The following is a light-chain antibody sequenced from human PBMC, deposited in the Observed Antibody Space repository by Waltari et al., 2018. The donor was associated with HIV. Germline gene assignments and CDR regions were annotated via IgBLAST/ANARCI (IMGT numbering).Light chain of an antibody. CDR3: AAWDDSLLYV. J-gene: IGLJ1*01. Sequence: QSVLTQPPSASGTPGQRVTISCSGSSPNIGSNYVYWYQQLPGTAPKLLIYRKNQRPSGVPDRFSGSKSGTSASLAISGVRSEDEADYYCAAWDDSLLYVFGTGTKVTVL. CDR1: SPNIGSNY. V-gene: IGLV1-47*01. CDR2: RKN.